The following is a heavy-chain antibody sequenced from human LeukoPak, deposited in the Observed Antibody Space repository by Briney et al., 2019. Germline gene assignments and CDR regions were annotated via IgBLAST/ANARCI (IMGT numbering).Heavy chain of an antibody. CDR2: IYHSGRT. CDR3: ANTTIAAAGTIDY. Sequence: SETLSLTCTVSGYSISSGYYWGWIRQPPGKGLEWIGSIYHSGRTYYNPSLKSRVTISVDTSKNQFSLKLNSVTAADTAVYYCANTTIAAAGTIDYWGQGTLVTVSS. D-gene: IGHD6-13*01. V-gene: IGHV4-38-2*02. CDR1: GYSISSGYY. J-gene: IGHJ4*02.